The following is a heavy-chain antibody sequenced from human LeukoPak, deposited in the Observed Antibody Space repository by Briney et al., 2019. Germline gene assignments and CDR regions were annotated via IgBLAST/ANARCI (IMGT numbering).Heavy chain of an antibody. CDR3: AKLPLPWELPLDY. D-gene: IGHD1-26*01. J-gene: IGHJ4*02. Sequence: GGSLRLSCAASGFTFSSYGMHWVRQAPGKGLEWVAVISYDGSNKYYADSVKGRFTISRDNSKNTLYLQMNSLRAEDTAVYYCAKLPLPWELPLDYWGQGTLVTVSS. CDR1: GFTFSSYG. CDR2: ISYDGSNK. V-gene: IGHV3-30*18.